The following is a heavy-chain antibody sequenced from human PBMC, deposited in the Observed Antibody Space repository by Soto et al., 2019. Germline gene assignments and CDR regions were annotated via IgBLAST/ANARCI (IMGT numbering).Heavy chain of an antibody. CDR2: ISGSGGST. Sequence: GGSLRLSCAASGFTFSSYAMSWVRQAPGKGLEWVSAISGSGGSTYYADSVKGRFTISRDNSKNTLYLQMNSLRAEDTAVYYCAKDRRLPYYDFWSGYYTNWFDPWGQGTLVTVSS. D-gene: IGHD3-3*01. V-gene: IGHV3-23*01. J-gene: IGHJ5*02. CDR3: AKDRRLPYYDFWSGYYTNWFDP. CDR1: GFTFSSYA.